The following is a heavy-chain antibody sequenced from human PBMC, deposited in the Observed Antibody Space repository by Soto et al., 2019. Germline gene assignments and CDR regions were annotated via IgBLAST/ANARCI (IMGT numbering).Heavy chain of an antibody. J-gene: IGHJ4*02. D-gene: IGHD6-13*01. Sequence: GGSLRLSCAASGLTFSNYSLSWVRQAPGKGLEWVSSISSSSSYIYYADSVKGRFTISRDNAKNSLYLQMNSLRAEDTAVYYCVSIAAAGTAYWGQGTLVTVSS. CDR3: VSIAAAGTAY. CDR2: ISSSSSYI. CDR1: GLTFSNYS. V-gene: IGHV3-21*01.